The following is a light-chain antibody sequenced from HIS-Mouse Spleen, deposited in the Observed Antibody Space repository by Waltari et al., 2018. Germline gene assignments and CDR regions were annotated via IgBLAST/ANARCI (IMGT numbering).Light chain of an antibody. Sequence: SYELTQPPSVSVSPGQTARITCSGDALPTKYAYWYQQKSGQAPVLVIYEDIKRPSGIPERFSGSSSGTMATLTISGAQVEDVADYYCYSTDSSGNHRVFGGGTKLTVL. J-gene: IGLJ2*01. CDR3: YSTDSSGNHRV. CDR1: ALPTKY. CDR2: EDI. V-gene: IGLV3-10*01.